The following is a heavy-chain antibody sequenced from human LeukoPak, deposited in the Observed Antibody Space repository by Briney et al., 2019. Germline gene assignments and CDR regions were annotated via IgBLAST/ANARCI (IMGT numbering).Heavy chain of an antibody. D-gene: IGHD6-19*01. Sequence: SETLSLTCTVSGGSISSYYWSWIRQPPGKGLEWIGYIYYSGSTNYNPSLKSRVTISVDTSRNQFSLKLSSVTAADTAVYYCARGGGVAGTPYNPYDYWGQGTLVTVSS. V-gene: IGHV4-59*01. CDR1: GGSISSYY. J-gene: IGHJ4*02. CDR2: IYYSGST. CDR3: ARGGGVAGTPYNPYDY.